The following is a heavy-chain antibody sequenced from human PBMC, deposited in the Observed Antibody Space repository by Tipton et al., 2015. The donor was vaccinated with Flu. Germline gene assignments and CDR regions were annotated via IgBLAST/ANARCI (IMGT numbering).Heavy chain of an antibody. Sequence: TLSLTCTVSGGSISSSSYHWGWIRQHPGKGLEWIGYIYYSGSTYYNPSLKSRVTISVDTSKNQFSLKLTSVTAADTAVYYCACAGHGYYDSSGSDYWGQGTLVTVSS. CDR1: GGSISSSSYH. CDR3: ACAGHGYYDSSGSDY. D-gene: IGHD3-22*01. V-gene: IGHV4-31*03. CDR2: IYYSGST. J-gene: IGHJ4*02.